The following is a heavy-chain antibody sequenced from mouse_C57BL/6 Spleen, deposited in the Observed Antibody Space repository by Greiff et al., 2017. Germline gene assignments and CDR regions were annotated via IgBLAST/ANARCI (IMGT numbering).Heavy chain of an antibody. J-gene: IGHJ4*01. D-gene: IGHD2-12*01. CDR1: GYTFTDYN. CDR3: ARGGVIDAMDY. V-gene: IGHV1-22*01. Sequence: VQLKQSGPELVKPGASVKMSCKASGYTFTDYNMHWVKQSHGKSLEWIGYINPNNGGTSYNQKFKGKATLTVNKSSSTAYMELRSLTSEDAAVYYCARGGVIDAMDYWGQGTSVTVSS. CDR2: INPNNGGT.